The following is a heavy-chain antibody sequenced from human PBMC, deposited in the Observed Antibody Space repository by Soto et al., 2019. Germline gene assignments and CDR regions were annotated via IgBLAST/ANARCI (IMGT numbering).Heavy chain of an antibody. V-gene: IGHV4-59*01. J-gene: IGHJ5*02. CDR1: GGSISSYY. Sequence: SETLSLTCTVSGGSISSYYWSWIRQPPGKGLEWIGYIYYSGGTNYNPSLKSRVTISVDTSKNQFSLKLSSVTAADTAVYYCARVTGLWFGELGQGWFDPWGQGTLVTVSS. D-gene: IGHD3-10*01. CDR2: IYYSGGT. CDR3: ARVTGLWFGELGQGWFDP.